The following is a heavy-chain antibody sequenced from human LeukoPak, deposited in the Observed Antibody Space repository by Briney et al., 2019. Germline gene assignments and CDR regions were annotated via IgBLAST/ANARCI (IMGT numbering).Heavy chain of an antibody. CDR3: ARQTGSGLFILP. V-gene: IGHV4-39*01. J-gene: IGHJ4*02. Sequence: SETLSLTCTVSGVSISSSNSYWGWIRQPPGKGLEWIGSIYYSGNTYYHASLKSQFSISIDTSKNRFSLKLTSVTAADTAVYYCARQTGSGLFILPGGQGTLVTVSS. CDR1: GVSISSSNSY. D-gene: IGHD3/OR15-3a*01. CDR2: IYYSGNT.